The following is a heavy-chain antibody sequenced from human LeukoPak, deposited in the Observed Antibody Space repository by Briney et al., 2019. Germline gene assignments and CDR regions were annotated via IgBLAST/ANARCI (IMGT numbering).Heavy chain of an antibody. CDR1: GYTFTSYA. Sequence: GASVNVSCKASGYTFTSYAMHWVRQAPGQRLEWMGWINAGNGNTKYSQKFQGRVTITRDTSASTAYMELSSLRSEDTAVYYCARDWIVVANHYYYYGMDVWGQGTTVTVSS. D-gene: IGHD3-22*01. J-gene: IGHJ6*02. CDR2: INAGNGNT. CDR3: ARDWIVVANHYYYYGMDV. V-gene: IGHV1-3*01.